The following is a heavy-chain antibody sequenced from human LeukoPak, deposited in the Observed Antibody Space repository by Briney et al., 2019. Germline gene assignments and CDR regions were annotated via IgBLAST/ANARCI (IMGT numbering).Heavy chain of an antibody. CDR2: ISYDGRNK. D-gene: IGHD4-17*01. CDR3: AKDFGDYVKYYYYGMDV. CDR1: GFMFRGYA. V-gene: IGHV3-30*18. Sequence: GGSLRLSCTASGFMFRGYAMHWVRQAPGKGLEWVAVISYDGRNKYYADSVKGRFTISRDKSKNTLYLQMDSLRAEDTAVYYCAKDFGDYVKYYYYGMDVWGQGTTVTVSS. J-gene: IGHJ6*02.